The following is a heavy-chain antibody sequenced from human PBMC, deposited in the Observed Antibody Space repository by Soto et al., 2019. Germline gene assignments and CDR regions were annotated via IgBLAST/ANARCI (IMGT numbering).Heavy chain of an antibody. V-gene: IGHV4-59*01. D-gene: IGHD3-16*01. Sequence: SETLSLTCTVSGVSSTSFYWSWIRQSPGKGLEWIGYIFDNGDVKYNPSLMSRLTMSIDMSKNEFSLRLKSVTAADTAMYYCARGWGSKWYYFDSWGEGTLAT. CDR2: IFDNGDV. CDR3: ARGWGSKWYYFDS. J-gene: IGHJ4*02. CDR1: GVSSTSFY.